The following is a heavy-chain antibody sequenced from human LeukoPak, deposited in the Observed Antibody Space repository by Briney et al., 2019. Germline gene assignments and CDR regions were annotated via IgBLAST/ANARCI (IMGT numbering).Heavy chain of an antibody. CDR3: AKDVLFRPNYDFWSGYYFDY. D-gene: IGHD3-3*01. Sequence: PGGSLRLSCAASGFTFSSYAMSWVRQAPGKGLEWVSAISGSGGSTYYADSVKGRFTISRDNSKNTLYLQMNSLRAEDTAVYYCAKDVLFRPNYDFWSGYYFDYWGQGTLVTVSS. CDR2: ISGSGGST. V-gene: IGHV3-23*01. CDR1: GFTFSSYA. J-gene: IGHJ4*02.